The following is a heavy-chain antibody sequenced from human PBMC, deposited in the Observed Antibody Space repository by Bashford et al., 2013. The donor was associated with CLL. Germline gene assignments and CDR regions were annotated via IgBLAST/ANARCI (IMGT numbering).Heavy chain of an antibody. V-gene: IGHV1-8*01. CDR2: MNPHSGNT. D-gene: IGHD6-6*01. CDR1: GYTFASHD. J-gene: IGHJ4*02. CDR3: ARGKESSSYFDF. Sequence: ASVKVSCRSSGYTFASHDINWVRQATGQGLEWMGWMNPHSGNTGYAQKFQGRVTMTRNTSINTAYMELSSLRSEDTAVYYCARGKESSSYFDFWGQGALVTVSS.